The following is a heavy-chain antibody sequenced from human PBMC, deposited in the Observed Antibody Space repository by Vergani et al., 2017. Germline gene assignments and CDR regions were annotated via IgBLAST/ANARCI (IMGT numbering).Heavy chain of an antibody. Sequence: QVQLQQWGAGVVKPSGTLSLTCAVFGESFSSFYWSWIRQPPGKGLEWIGEINNDGHTNYNPSLESRVTVSRDTAKNQFSLNLMSVTAADTAMYYCAVRRRVNLVGGEIVAKRTFDYWMQGSLVTVSS. D-gene: IGHD2-15*01. CDR1: GESFSSFY. CDR3: AVRRRVNLVGGEIVAKRTFDY. J-gene: IGHJ4*02. CDR2: INNDGHT. V-gene: IGHV4-34*02.